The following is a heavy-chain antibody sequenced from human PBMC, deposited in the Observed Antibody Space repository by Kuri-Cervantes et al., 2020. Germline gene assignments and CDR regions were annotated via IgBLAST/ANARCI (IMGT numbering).Heavy chain of an antibody. J-gene: IGHJ3*02. Sequence: GESLKISCAASGFTFSSYWMSWVRQAPGKGLEWVAVISYDGSNKYYADSVKGRFTISRDNSKNTLYLQMNSLRAEDTAVYYCASSGYSVTDAFDIWGQGTMVTVSS. D-gene: IGHD3-22*01. CDR2: ISYDGSNK. CDR3: ASSGYSVTDAFDI. CDR1: GFTFSSYW. V-gene: IGHV3-30-3*01.